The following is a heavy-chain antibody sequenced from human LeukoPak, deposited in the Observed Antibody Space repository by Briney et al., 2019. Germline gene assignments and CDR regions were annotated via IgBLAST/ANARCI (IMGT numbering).Heavy chain of an antibody. CDR2: ISGSGGST. V-gene: IGHV3-23*01. Sequence: GGSLRLSCAASGFTFSSYAMSWVRQAPGKGLEWVSAISGSGGSTYYADSVKGRFTISRDNSKNTPYLQMNSLRAEDTAVYYCAKDEAVRGSYGYFQHWGQGTLVTVSS. D-gene: IGHD1-26*01. CDR3: AKDEAVRGSYGYFQH. J-gene: IGHJ1*01. CDR1: GFTFSSYA.